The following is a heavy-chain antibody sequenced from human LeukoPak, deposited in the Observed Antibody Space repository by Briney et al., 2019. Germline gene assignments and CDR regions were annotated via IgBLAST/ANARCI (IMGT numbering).Heavy chain of an antibody. J-gene: IGHJ4*02. D-gene: IGHD6-19*01. CDR1: GFTFSSYG. CDR3: SNGRTSSGTLQHDY. V-gene: IGHV3-23*01. Sequence: GGTLRLSCAASGFTFSSYGLRWVRQAPGKGLEWVSALSGNGGSTYYAGSVEGRFTISRDNSKNTLYLQMNSLSAEDTALYYCSNGRTSSGTLQHDYWGQGTLVTVSS. CDR2: LSGNGGST.